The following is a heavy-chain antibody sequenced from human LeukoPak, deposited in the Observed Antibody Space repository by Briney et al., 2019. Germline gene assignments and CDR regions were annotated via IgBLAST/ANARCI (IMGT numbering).Heavy chain of an antibody. CDR2: INHSGST. J-gene: IGHJ3*02. V-gene: IGHV4-34*01. Sequence: SETLSLTCAVYGGSFSGYYWSWIRQPPGKGLEWIGEINHSGSTNYNPSLKSRVTISVDTSKNQFSLKLSSVTAADTAVYYCARVYYEAFDIWGQGTMVTVSS. CDR1: GGSFSGYY. CDR3: ARVYYEAFDI. D-gene: IGHD1-26*01.